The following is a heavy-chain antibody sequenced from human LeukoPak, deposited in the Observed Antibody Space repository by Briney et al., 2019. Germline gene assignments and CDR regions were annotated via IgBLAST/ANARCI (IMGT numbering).Heavy chain of an antibody. CDR1: GGSFSGYY. J-gene: IGHJ6*03. CDR2: INHSGST. D-gene: IGHD6-13*01. CDR3: ARVPIATGFYYYMDV. Sequence: SETLSLTCAVFGGSFSGYYWSWIRQPPGKGLEWIGEINHSGSTNYNPSLKSRVTISVDASKRQFSLKLSSVTAADTAVYYCARVPIATGFYYYMDVWGKGTTVTISS. V-gene: IGHV4-34*01.